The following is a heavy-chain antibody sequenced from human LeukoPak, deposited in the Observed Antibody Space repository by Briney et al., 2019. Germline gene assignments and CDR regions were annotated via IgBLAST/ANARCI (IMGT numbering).Heavy chain of an antibody. V-gene: IGHV1-46*01. D-gene: IGHD3-22*01. CDR1: GYTFTIYY. CDR2: INPSGGST. CDR3: AYSSGYRGAFDI. J-gene: IGHJ3*02. Sequence: VASVKVSCKASGYTFTIYYMHWVRQAPGQGLEWMGIINPSGGSTSYAQKFQGRVTMTRDTSTSTVYMELNRLRSEDTAVYYCAYSSGYRGAFDIWGQGTMVTVSS.